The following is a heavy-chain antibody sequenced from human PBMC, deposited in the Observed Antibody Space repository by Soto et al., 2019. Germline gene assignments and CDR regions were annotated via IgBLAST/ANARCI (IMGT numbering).Heavy chain of an antibody. CDR3: ATPARDFYGPFYQHSGLDV. V-gene: IGHV1-69*01. D-gene: IGHD3-16*01. J-gene: IGHJ6*02. CDR1: GGPFRGYG. Sequence: QVQLVQSGPEVKKTGSSMKVSCKASGGPFRGYGVNWVRQAPGQGLEWKGGIIPNFGAPNYAQKFQGRVSITADEVTSTVYMELKGLRSDDTAVYYCATPARDFYGPFYQHSGLDVWGQGTRLTVSS. CDR2: IIPNFGAP.